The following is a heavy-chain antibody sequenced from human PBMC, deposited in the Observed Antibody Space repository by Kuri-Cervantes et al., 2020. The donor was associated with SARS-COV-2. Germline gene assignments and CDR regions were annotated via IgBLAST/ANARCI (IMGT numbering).Heavy chain of an antibody. D-gene: IGHD3-22*01. J-gene: IGHJ4*02. CDR1: GFTFSSYW. V-gene: IGHV3-23*03. CDR3: ARQSRPIDSNGPYFFDS. CDR2: IYSDATAT. Sequence: GESLKISCAASGFTFSSYWMSWVRQAPGGGLEWVSVIYSDATATYYADPVKGRFTISRDNAKNMLYLQMNSLRAEDTAVYYCARQSRPIDSNGPYFFDSWGQGTLVTVSS.